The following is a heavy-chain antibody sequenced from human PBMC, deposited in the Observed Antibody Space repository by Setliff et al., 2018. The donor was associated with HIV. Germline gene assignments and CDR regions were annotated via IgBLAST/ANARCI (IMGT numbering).Heavy chain of an antibody. V-gene: IGHV4-34*01. CDR1: GGSFSGYY. J-gene: IGHJ5*02. CDR2: INHSGST. Sequence: PSETLSLTCAVYGGSFSGYYWSWIRQPPGKGLEWIGEINHSGSTNYNPSLKSRVTISVDTSKNQFSLKLSSVTAAGTAVYYCARGQRVLLLNWFDPWGQGTLVTVSS. CDR3: ARGQRVLLLNWFDP. D-gene: IGHD3-10*01.